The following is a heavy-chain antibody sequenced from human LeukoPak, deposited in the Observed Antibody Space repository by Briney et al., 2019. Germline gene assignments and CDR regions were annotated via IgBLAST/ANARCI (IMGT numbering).Heavy chain of an antibody. D-gene: IGHD3-9*01. J-gene: IGHJ5*02. CDR3: ARASERLRYFDWLSKRLNWFDP. CDR1: GYTFTSYD. V-gene: IGHV1-8*01. Sequence: GASVQVSCKASGYTFTSYDINWVRQATGQGLEWMGWMNPNSGNTGYAQKFQGRVTMTRNTSISTAYMELSSLRSEDTAVYYCARASERLRYFDWLSKRLNWFDPWGQGTLVTVSS. CDR2: MNPNSGNT.